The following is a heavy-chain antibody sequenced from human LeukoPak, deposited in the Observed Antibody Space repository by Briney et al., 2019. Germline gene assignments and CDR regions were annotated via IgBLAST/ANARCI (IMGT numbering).Heavy chain of an antibody. CDR1: GFTFSDYY. CDR3: ARAFPSYYYDDYAFDF. J-gene: IGHJ3*01. CDR2: IRSSGSTL. D-gene: IGHD3-22*01. Sequence: GGSLRLSCAASGFTFSDYYMSWIRQAPGKGLEWVSYIRSSGSTLYYADSVKGRFTISRDNTKTSLYLQMTSLRAEDTAVYYCARAFPSYYYDDYAFDFWGQGTMVTVSS. V-gene: IGHV3-11*04.